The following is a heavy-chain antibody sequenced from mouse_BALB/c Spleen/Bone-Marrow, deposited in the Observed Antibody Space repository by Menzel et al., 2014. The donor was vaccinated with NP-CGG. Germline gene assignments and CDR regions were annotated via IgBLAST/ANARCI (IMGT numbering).Heavy chain of an antibody. V-gene: IGHV14-3*02. CDR1: GFNIKDTY. Sequence: EVQLQQSGAELVKPGASVKLSCTASGFNIKDTYMHWVKQRPEQGLGWIGRIDPANGNTKYDPKFQGKATIIADTSSNTAYLQLSSLTSEDTAVYYCARYNYGSSQFAYWGQGTLVTVSA. J-gene: IGHJ3*01. CDR2: IDPANGNT. D-gene: IGHD1-1*01. CDR3: ARYNYGSSQFAY.